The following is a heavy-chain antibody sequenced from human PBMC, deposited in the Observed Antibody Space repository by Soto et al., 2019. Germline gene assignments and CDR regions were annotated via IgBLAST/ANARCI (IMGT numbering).Heavy chain of an antibody. J-gene: IGHJ4*02. Sequence: QVQLVQSGAEVKKPGASVKVSCKASGYTFTSYAMHWVRQAPGQRLEWMGWINAGNGNTKYSQKFQGRVTTTRDTAASTAYMELSSLRSEDTAVYYCARAHYGDFDEPFDYWGQGTLVTVSS. D-gene: IGHD4-17*01. CDR1: GYTFTSYA. V-gene: IGHV1-3*01. CDR2: INAGNGNT. CDR3: ARAHYGDFDEPFDY.